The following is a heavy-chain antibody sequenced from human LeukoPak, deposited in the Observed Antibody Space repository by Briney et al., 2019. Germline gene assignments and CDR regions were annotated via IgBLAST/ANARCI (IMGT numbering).Heavy chain of an antibody. Sequence: PGGSLRLSCAASGFTFSSYGMHWVRQAPGKGLEWVAVISYDGSNKYYADSVKGRFTISRDNCKNTLYLQMNSLRAEDTAVYNCAKDPFDYWGQGTLVTVSS. CDR3: AKDPFDY. CDR2: ISYDGSNK. CDR1: GFTFSSYG. J-gene: IGHJ4*02. V-gene: IGHV3-30*18.